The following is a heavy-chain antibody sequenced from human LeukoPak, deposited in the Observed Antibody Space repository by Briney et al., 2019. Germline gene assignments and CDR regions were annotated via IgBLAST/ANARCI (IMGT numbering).Heavy chain of an antibody. CDR1: GYSISSGYY. CDR2: IYHSGST. V-gene: IGHV4-38-2*02. D-gene: IGHD3-16*01. Sequence: SQTQSLTCTVSGYSISSGYYWGWSRQPPGKGLERIGSIYHSGSTYYNPSLKSRVTISVDTSTKQFSLRLTSVTVADTAVYYCARETSQKGAHYMDVWGKGTTVTISS. J-gene: IGHJ6*03. CDR3: ARETSQKGAHYMDV.